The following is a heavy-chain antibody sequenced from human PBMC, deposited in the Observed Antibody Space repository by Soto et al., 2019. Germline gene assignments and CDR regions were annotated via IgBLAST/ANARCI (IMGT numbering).Heavy chain of an antibody. CDR3: FKGEGSGSYYGNYYYYGMDV. CDR1: GFTFSSYG. Sequence: PGGSLRLSCAASGFTFSSYGMHWVRQAPGKGLEWVAVISYDGSNKYYADSVKGRFTISRDNSKNTLYLQMNSLRAEDTAVYYCFKGEGSGSYYGNYYYYGMDVWGQGTTVTVSS. D-gene: IGHD1-26*01. CDR2: ISYDGSNK. V-gene: IGHV3-30*03. J-gene: IGHJ6*02.